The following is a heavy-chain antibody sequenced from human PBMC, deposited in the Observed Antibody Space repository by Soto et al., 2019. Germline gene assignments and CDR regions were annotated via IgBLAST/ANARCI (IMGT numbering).Heavy chain of an antibody. CDR3: ASSRDGYSFDY. V-gene: IGHV3-64*01. CDR1: GFTFSNYA. D-gene: IGHD4-4*01. CDR2: IGSNGGST. Sequence: EVQLVESGGGLVQPGGFLRLSCAASGFTFSNYAMHWVRQAPGKGLEYVSTIGSNGGSTYYASSVKGRFTISRDNSKNTLYLQMGSLRAEDMAVYYCASSRDGYSFDYWGQGTLVTVSS. J-gene: IGHJ4*02.